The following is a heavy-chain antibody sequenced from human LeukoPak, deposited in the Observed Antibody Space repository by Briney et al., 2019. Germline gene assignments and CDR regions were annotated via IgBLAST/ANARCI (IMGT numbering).Heavy chain of an antibody. D-gene: IGHD3-10*01. Sequence: PSETLSLTCTVSGGSISSYYCSWIRQPPGKGLEWIGNIYYRGSTYYNSSLKSRVSISVDTSKNYFSLKVSSVTAADTAVYYCARLFLRFGEFSFDYWGQGTLVTVSS. CDR3: ARLFLRFGEFSFDY. CDR1: GGSISSYY. CDR2: IYYRGST. V-gene: IGHV4-59*08. J-gene: IGHJ4*02.